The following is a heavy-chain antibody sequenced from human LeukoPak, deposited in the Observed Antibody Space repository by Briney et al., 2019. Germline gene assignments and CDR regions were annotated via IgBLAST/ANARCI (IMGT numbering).Heavy chain of an antibody. Sequence: KTSETLSLTCTVSGGSISTSNYYWGWIRQPPGKGLEWIGSIYYSGSTYYNPSLKSRVTISVDTSKNQFSLKLSSVTAADTAVYYCARAGFLEWLSPSDWFDPWGQGTLVTVSS. D-gene: IGHD3-3*01. CDR1: GGSISTSNYY. J-gene: IGHJ5*01. CDR2: IYYSGST. V-gene: IGHV4-39*07. CDR3: ARAGFLEWLSPSDWFDP.